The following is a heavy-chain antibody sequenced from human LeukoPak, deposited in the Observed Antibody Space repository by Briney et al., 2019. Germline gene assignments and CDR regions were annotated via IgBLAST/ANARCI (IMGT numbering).Heavy chain of an antibody. D-gene: IGHD1-7*01. CDR1: GGTFSSYA. CDR3: ARYNWNYNKGPAGYYFDY. CDR2: IIPILGTA. V-gene: IGHV1-69*13. J-gene: IGHJ4*02. Sequence: SVKVSCKASGGTFSSYAISWVRQAPGQGLEWMGGIIPILGTANYAQKFQGRVTITADESTSTAYMELSSLRSEDTAVYYCARYNWNYNKGPAGYYFDYWGQGTPVTVSS.